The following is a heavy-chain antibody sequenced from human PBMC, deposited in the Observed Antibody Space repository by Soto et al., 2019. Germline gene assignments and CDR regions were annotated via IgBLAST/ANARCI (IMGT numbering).Heavy chain of an antibody. CDR2: IYSGGST. CDR3: ASSVLTGYPI. J-gene: IGHJ3*01. CDR1: GFTVSSNY. V-gene: IGHV3-53*01. D-gene: IGHD3-9*01. Sequence: PGGSLRLSCAASGFTVSSNYMSWVRQAPGKGLEWVSVIYSGGSTYYADSVKGRFTISRDNAKNTLYLQMNSLSAEDTALYYCASSVLTGYPIWGQGTMVTVSS.